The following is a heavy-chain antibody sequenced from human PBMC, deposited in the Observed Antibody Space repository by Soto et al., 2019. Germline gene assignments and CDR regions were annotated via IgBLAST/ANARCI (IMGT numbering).Heavy chain of an antibody. CDR1: GGSFSGYY. V-gene: IGHV4-34*01. CDR3: ARVGVSGYYFYYYYGMDV. CDR2: INHSGST. J-gene: IGHJ6*02. D-gene: IGHD3-22*01. Sequence: SETLSLTCAVYGGSFSGYYWSWIRQPPGKGLEWIGEINHSGSTNYNPSLKSRVTISVDTSKNQFSLKLSSVTAADTAVYYCARVGVSGYYFYYYYGMDVWGQGTTVTVSS.